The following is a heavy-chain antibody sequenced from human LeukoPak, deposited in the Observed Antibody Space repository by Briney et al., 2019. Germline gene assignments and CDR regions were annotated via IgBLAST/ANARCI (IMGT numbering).Heavy chain of an antibody. Sequence: GGSLRLSCAASGFTFSSYAMSWVRQAPGKGLEWVSSISSSSSSYIYYADSVKGRFTISRDNAKNSLYLQMNSLRAEDTAVYYCARGRHTYYYDSSGYTPWGQGTLVTVSP. J-gene: IGHJ4*02. CDR2: ISSSSSSYI. CDR3: ARGRHTYYYDSSGYTP. V-gene: IGHV3-21*01. CDR1: GFTFSSYA. D-gene: IGHD3-22*01.